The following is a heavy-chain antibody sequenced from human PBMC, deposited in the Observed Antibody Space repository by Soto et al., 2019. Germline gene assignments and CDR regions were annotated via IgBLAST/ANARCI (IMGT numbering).Heavy chain of an antibody. Sequence: QVHLVQSGAEVKKPGASVKVSCKTSGYTFSSYGINWVRQAPGLGLEWMGWVSPYTGKTNYAPRFQGRVTMTTETSTSTAYMELRSLRSDDTALYYYARDLTAPDQIVLLPAAFDCWGQGTLVTVSS. CDR3: ARDLTAPDQIVLLPAAFDC. CDR1: GYTFSSYG. D-gene: IGHD2-2*01. V-gene: IGHV1-18*01. CDR2: VSPYTGKT. J-gene: IGHJ4*02.